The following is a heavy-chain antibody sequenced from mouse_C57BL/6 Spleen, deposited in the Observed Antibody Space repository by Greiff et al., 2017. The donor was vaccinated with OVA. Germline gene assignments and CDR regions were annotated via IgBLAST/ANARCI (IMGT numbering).Heavy chain of an antibody. Sequence: VKLVESGAELARPGASVKMSCKASGYTFTSYTMHWVKQRPGQGLEWIGYINPSSGYTKYNQKFKDKATLTADKSSSTAYMQLSSLTSEDSAVDYCARSLYGYDGAWFAYWGQGTLVTVSA. D-gene: IGHD2-2*01. CDR2: INPSSGYT. CDR1: GYTFTSYT. CDR3: ARSLYGYDGAWFAY. V-gene: IGHV1-4*01. J-gene: IGHJ3*01.